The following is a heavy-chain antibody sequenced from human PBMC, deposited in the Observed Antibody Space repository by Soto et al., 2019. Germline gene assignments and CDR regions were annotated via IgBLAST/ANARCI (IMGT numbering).Heavy chain of an antibody. CDR3: VRTSLVVAAATREDY. J-gene: IGHJ4*02. CDR2: INSDGSST. D-gene: IGHD2-15*01. Sequence: EVQLVESGGGLVQPGGSLRLSCAASGFTFRSYWMHWVRQAPGKGLVWVSRINSDGSSTSYADSVKGRFTISRDNAKNTLYLQMNSLRAEDTAVYYCVRTSLVVAAATREDYWGQGTLVTVSS. CDR1: GFTFRSYW. V-gene: IGHV3-74*01.